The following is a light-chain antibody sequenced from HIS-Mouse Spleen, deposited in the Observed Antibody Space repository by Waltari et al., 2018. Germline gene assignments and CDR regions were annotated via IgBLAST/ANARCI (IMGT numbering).Light chain of an antibody. J-gene: IGLJ2*01. V-gene: IGLV3-25*03. CDR1: ALPKQY. CDR2: KGS. CDR3: QSADSSGTYVV. Sequence: SYELTQPPSVSVSPGQTARITCSGEALPKQYPYWSQQKPVQAPVLVLYKGSERPSGIPERFSGSSSGTTVTLTISGVQAEDEADYYCQSADSSGTYVVFGGGTKLTVL.